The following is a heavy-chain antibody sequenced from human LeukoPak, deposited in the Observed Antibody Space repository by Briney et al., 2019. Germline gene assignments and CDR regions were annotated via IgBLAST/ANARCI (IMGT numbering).Heavy chain of an antibody. D-gene: IGHD4-17*01. CDR1: GFTFSNYA. CDR2: TSVRGGST. CDR3: AKDSVGGDYVDYFDY. V-gene: IGHV3-23*01. Sequence: GGSLTLSCAASGFTFSNYAMSWVRQAPGKGLEWVSGTSVRGGSTYYADSVKGRFTISRDNSKTTLYLQMNSLRVEDAAVYYCAKDSVGGDYVDYFDYWGQGSLDTVSS. J-gene: IGHJ4*02.